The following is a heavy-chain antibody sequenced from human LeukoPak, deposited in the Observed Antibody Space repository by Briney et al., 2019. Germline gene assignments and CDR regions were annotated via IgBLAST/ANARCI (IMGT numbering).Heavy chain of an antibody. CDR2: ISGSGPTI. Sequence: GGSLRLSCAASGFTFSDYYMSWIRQAPGKGLEWVSYISGSGPTIFYADSVKGRFTISRDNAKNSLYLQMNSLRAEDTAVYYCARESRLPAAIDYYYYMDVWGKGTTVTVSS. V-gene: IGHV3-11*01. J-gene: IGHJ6*03. CDR1: GFTFSDYY. D-gene: IGHD2-2*02. CDR3: ARESRLPAAIDYYYYMDV.